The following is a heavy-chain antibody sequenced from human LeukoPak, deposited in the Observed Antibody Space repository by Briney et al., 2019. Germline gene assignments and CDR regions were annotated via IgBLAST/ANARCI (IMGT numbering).Heavy chain of an antibody. D-gene: IGHD6-13*01. J-gene: IGHJ5*02. Sequence: PGGSLRLSCAASGFVFSSYAMSWVRQAPGKGLEWVSAISGSGGSTYYADSVKGRFTISRDSSKNTMYLQMNNLRADDTAVYYCAKDSDELIAAAYNWFDPWGQGTLVTVSS. V-gene: IGHV3-23*01. CDR3: AKDSDELIAAAYNWFDP. CDR2: ISGSGGST. CDR1: GFVFSSYA.